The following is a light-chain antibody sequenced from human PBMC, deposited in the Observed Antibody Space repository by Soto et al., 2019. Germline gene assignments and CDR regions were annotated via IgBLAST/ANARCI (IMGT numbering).Light chain of an antibody. CDR2: GIS. CDR3: QHYVTSSPRT. V-gene: IGKV3-20*01. Sequence: EIVLTQSPGTLSLSPGERATLSCRASHTISSSYLAWYQQKPGQAPRLLMYGISRTATGIPDRFSGSGSGTDFTLTITRLEPEDFAVYYCQHYVTSSPRTVGQGTKV. J-gene: IGKJ1*01. CDR1: HTISSSY.